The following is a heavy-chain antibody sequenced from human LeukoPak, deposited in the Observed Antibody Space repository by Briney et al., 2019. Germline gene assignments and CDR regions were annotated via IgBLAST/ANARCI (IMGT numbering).Heavy chain of an antibody. CDR1: GVSISSYY. Sequence: SETLSLTCTVSGVSISSYYWSWIRQPPGKGLEWIGYIYYSGSTNYNPSLKSRVTISVDTSKNQFSLKPSSVTPADTAVYYCASHPRGAPLFYPWGRGTLVTVSS. V-gene: IGHV4-59*01. J-gene: IGHJ5*02. CDR2: IYYSGST. CDR3: ASHPRGAPLFYP. D-gene: IGHD3-10*01.